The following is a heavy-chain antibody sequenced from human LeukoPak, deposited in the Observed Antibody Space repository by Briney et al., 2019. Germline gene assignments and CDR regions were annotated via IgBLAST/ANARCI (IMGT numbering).Heavy chain of an antibody. D-gene: IGHD2-21*02. CDR2: IYSGGST. CDR3: ARDSCGGDCAWPQYFQH. Sequence: GRSLRLSCAASGFTVSSNYMSWVRQAPGKGLEWVSVIYSGGSTYYADSVKGRFTISRDNSKNTLYLQMNSLRAEDTAVYYCARDSCGGDCAWPQYFQHWGQGTLVTVSS. CDR1: GFTVSSNY. J-gene: IGHJ1*01. V-gene: IGHV3-53*01.